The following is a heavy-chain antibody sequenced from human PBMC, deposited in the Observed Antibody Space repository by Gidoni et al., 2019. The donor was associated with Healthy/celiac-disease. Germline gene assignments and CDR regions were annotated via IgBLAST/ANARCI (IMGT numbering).Heavy chain of an antibody. CDR2: ISGSGGST. V-gene: IGHV3-23*01. CDR3: AKGGYCSSTSCYRDRYYYYYMDV. J-gene: IGHJ6*03. CDR1: GFTFSSYA. Sequence: EVQLLESGGGLVQPGGSLRLSCAASGFTFSSYAMSWVRQAPGKGLEWVSAISGSGGSTYYADSVKGRFTISRDNSKNTLYLQMNSLRAEDTAVYYCAKGGYCSSTSCYRDRYYYYYMDVWGKGTTVTVSS. D-gene: IGHD2-2*02.